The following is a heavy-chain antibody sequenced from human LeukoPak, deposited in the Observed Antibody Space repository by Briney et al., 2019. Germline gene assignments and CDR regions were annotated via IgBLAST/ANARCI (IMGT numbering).Heavy chain of an antibody. CDR3: ARVGPSSWFLGGAYGMDV. Sequence: PSQTLSLTCTVSGGSISSGGYYWSWIRQPPGKGLEWIGYIYHSGSTYYNPSLKSRVTISVDTSKNQFSLKLSSVTAADTAVYYCARVGPSSWFLGGAYGMDVWCQGTTVTVSS. V-gene: IGHV4-30-2*01. D-gene: IGHD6-13*01. CDR1: GGSISSGGYY. J-gene: IGHJ6*02. CDR2: IYHSGST.